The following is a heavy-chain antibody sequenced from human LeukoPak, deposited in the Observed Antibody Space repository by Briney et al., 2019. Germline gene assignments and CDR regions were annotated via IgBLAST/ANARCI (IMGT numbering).Heavy chain of an antibody. CDR2: ISAYNGNT. D-gene: IGHD2-15*01. CDR1: GYTFTSYG. V-gene: IGHV1-18*01. J-gene: IGHJ4*02. CDR3: ARDRKLGYCSGGSCYTTGPNDY. Sequence: ASVKVSCKASGYTFTSYGISWVRQAPGQGLEWMGWISAYNGNTNYAQKLQGRVTMTTDTSTSTAYMELRSLRSDDTSVYYCARDRKLGYCSGGSCYTTGPNDYWGQGTLVTVSS.